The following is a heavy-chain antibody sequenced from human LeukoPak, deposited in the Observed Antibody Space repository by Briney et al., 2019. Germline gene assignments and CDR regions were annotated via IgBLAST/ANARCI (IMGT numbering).Heavy chain of an antibody. CDR2: MYYSGST. Sequence: SETLSLTCTVSGGSISSYYWSWIRQPPGKGLEWIGYMYYSGSTNYNPSLNIGVTISVDASKNQFSLKLNSVTAADTAVYYCARSGAPYYFSSWGQGIRVTVSS. J-gene: IGHJ5*02. D-gene: IGHD3-10*01. V-gene: IGHV4-59*01. CDR3: ARSGAPYYFSS. CDR1: GGSISSYY.